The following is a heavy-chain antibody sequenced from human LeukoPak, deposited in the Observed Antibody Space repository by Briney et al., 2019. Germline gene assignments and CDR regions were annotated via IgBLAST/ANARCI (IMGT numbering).Heavy chain of an antibody. Sequence: GESLQISCKGSGYSFTSYWIGWVRQLPGKGLEWMGIIYPGDSDTRYSPSFQGQVTISADKSISTAYLQWSSLKASDTAMYYCARGATPYGDYGDAFDIWGQGTMVTVSS. J-gene: IGHJ3*02. D-gene: IGHD4-17*01. CDR1: GYSFTSYW. CDR3: ARGATPYGDYGDAFDI. CDR2: IYPGDSDT. V-gene: IGHV5-51*01.